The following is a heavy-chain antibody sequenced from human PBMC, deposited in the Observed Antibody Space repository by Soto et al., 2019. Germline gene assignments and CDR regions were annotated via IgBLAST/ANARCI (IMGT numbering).Heavy chain of an antibody. CDR3: GSHRNRLAS. V-gene: IGHV5-51*01. CDR2: IYPGDSDT. CDR1: GDIFSTYG. J-gene: IGHJ1*01. Sequence: GESRKISWKGSGDIFSTYGIGGWRHMPGKGLEWMGMIYPGDSDTRYSPSFQGQVTISVDKSINTAYLQWSSLEASGTAMYYCGSHRNRLASRGQRTLVPVSS. D-gene: IGHD6-25*01.